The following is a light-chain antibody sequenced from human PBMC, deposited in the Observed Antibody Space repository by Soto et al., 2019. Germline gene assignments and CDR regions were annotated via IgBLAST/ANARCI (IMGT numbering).Light chain of an antibody. CDR2: DAS. V-gene: IGKV3-11*01. CDR1: QSVSSY. Sequence: EIVLTQSPSTLSLSPGERATLSCMASQSVSSYLAWYQQKPGQAPRLLIYDASNRATGIPARFSGSGSGTDFTLTISSLEPEDFAVYYCQQRSNWPSKYTFGQGTKVDIK. J-gene: IGKJ2*01. CDR3: QQRSNWPSKYT.